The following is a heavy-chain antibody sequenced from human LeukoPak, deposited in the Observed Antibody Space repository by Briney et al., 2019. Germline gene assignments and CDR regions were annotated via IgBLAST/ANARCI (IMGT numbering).Heavy chain of an antibody. CDR1: GFTFSSYE. J-gene: IGHJ4*02. V-gene: IGHV3-48*03. CDR2: ISSSGSTI. Sequence: GGSLRLSCAASGFTFSSYEMNWVRQAPGKGLEWVSYISSSGSTIYYADSVKGRFTISRDNAKNSLYLQMNSLRAEDTAVYYCARDLRSTRPSAFDYWGQGTLVTVSS. CDR3: ARDLRSTRPSAFDY. D-gene: IGHD6-6*01.